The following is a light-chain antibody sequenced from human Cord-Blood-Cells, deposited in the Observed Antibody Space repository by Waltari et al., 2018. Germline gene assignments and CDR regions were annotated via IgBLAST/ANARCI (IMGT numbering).Light chain of an antibody. Sequence: DIQMTQSPSSLSASVGDTVTITCRASQSISSYLNWYQQKPGNAPKLLIYAASSLQSGVPSRFSGSGSGTDFTLTISSLQPEDFATYYCQQSYSTLGTFGQGTRLEIK. J-gene: IGKJ5*01. CDR3: QQSYSTLGT. CDR2: AAS. CDR1: QSISSY. V-gene: IGKV1-39*01.